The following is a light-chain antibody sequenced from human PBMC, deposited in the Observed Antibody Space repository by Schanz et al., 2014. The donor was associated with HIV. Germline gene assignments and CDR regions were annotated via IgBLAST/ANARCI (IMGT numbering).Light chain of an antibody. CDR3: HHYGTSPPAFT. CDR1: QSVSNN. J-gene: IGKJ3*01. CDR2: DAS. Sequence: EIVLTQSPVTLSVSPGEEATLSCRASQSVSNNLAWYQQKPGQAPRLLIHDASTRATDVPARFSGSGSGTEFTLAISSLQSEDFAVYYCHHYGTSPPAFTFGPGTKVDIK. V-gene: IGKV3-15*01.